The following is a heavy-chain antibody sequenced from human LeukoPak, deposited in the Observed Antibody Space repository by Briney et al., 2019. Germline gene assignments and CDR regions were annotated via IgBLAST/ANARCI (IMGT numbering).Heavy chain of an antibody. CDR1: GFTFSNYA. D-gene: IGHD3-16*01. CDR3: LKGMGGDFYYGLDV. V-gene: IGHV3-64D*06. Sequence: GGSLRLSCSASGFTFSNYAIHWVRQAPGKGLEYVSTISSDGGGTYYSDSVNGRSTLSRDNSKNTLYLQMSSLRAEDTAVYYCLKGMGGDFYYGLDVWGQGTTVTVSS. J-gene: IGHJ6*02. CDR2: ISSDGGGT.